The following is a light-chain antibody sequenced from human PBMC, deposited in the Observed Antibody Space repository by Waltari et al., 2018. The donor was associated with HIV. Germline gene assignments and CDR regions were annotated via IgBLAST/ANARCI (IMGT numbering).Light chain of an antibody. CDR1: VLAKQF. J-gene: IGLJ2*01. V-gene: IGLV3-25*03. CDR3: QSADTSGTSVL. Sequence: SSDLTQSPSLSVSPGQTAKITCSGGVLAKQFAFWYHRKPGQAPLLLIYKDTERPSKSPERFSASTSGTTVTLTISGVRAEDEAEYFCQSADTSGTSVLFGGGTTLTVL. CDR2: KDT.